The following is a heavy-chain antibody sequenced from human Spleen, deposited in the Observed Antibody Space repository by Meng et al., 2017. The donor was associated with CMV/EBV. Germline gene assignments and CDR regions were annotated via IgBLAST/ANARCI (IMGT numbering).Heavy chain of an antibody. J-gene: IGHJ4*02. D-gene: IGHD3-10*01. CDR3: ARAVGVLWFGELTYFDY. CDR1: GGSISSGDYY. CDR2: IYYSGST. Sequence: QGTSQESGPGLGKPSQTLSLTCTVSGGSISSGDYYWSWIRQPPGKGLEWIGYIYYSGSTYYNPSLKSRVTISVDTSKNQFSLKLSSVTAADTAVYYCARAVGVLWFGELTYFDYWGQGTLVTVSS. V-gene: IGHV4-30-4*08.